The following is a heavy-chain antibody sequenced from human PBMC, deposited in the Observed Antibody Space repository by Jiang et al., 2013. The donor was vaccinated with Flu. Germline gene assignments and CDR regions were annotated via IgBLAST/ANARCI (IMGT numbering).Heavy chain of an antibody. D-gene: IGHD3-9*01. J-gene: IGHJ4*02. CDR1: GYSITSGYY. CDR3: ARDSESTGYSDY. CDR2: IYQSGTA. Sequence: GSGLVKPSETLPLTCTVSGYSITSGYYWGWIRQPPGKGLEWIGSIYQSGTAYYNPSLKSRVTISVDTSKNDFSLKLHSLTAADTAVYYCARDSESTGYSDYWGQGTLVTVSS. V-gene: IGHV4-38-2*02.